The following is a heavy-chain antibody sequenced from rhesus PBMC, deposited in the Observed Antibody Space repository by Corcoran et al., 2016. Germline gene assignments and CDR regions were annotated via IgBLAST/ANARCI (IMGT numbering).Heavy chain of an antibody. CDR2: IYGGSGST. CDR3: ASAYGLDS. J-gene: IGHJ6*01. V-gene: IGHV4-147*01. CDR1: GVSIRSTS. Sequence: QVQLQESGPGLVKPSETLSLPCVVSGVSIRSTSWNWIRQPPGQGLEWIGRIYGGSGSTSYNPSLTSRVTISTDTSKNQFSLKLSSVTAADTAMYYCASAYGLDSWGQGVVVTVSS.